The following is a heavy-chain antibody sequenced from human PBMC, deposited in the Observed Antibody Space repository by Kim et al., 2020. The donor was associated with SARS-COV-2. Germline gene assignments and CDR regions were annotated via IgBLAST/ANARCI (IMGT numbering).Heavy chain of an antibody. V-gene: IGHV1-2*06. J-gene: IGHJ4*02. CDR3: ARGIDTDFDY. D-gene: IGHD6-13*01. CDR1: ENIFTGYY. Sequence: ASVKVSCKAAENIFTGYYIHWVRQAPGQGPEWLGRINPPSGGTDHAQKFQGRVTLTWDTSINTAHVELRSLRSDDTAVYYCARGIDTDFDYWGQGTLVSV. CDR2: INPPSGGT.